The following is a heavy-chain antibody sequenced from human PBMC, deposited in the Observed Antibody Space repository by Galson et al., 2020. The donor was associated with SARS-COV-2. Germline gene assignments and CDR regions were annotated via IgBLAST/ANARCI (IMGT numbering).Heavy chain of an antibody. D-gene: IGHD1-26*01. V-gene: IGHV3-48*03. Sequence: GGSLRLSCAASGFTFSSYEMNWVRQAPGKGLEWVSYISSSGSTIYYADSVKGRFTISRDNAKNSLYLQMNSLRAEDTAVYYCARFGGYSGSYPRAYYFDYWGQGTLVTVSS. CDR3: ARFGGYSGSYPRAYYFDY. J-gene: IGHJ4*02. CDR2: ISSSGSTI. CDR1: GFTFSSYE.